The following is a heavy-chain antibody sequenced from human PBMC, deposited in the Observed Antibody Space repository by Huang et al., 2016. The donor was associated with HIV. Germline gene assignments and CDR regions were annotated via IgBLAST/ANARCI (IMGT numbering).Heavy chain of an antibody. CDR2: INHSGNT. CDR3: ARRYNSRRDY. V-gene: IGHV4-34*02. J-gene: IGHJ4*02. D-gene: IGHD3-22*01. CDR1: GGSFSGYY. Sequence: QVQLEQWGAGLLEASETLSLTCAVYGGSFSGYYWNWLCQAPGKGLEWVGEINHSGNTNYNPSLKSRVNMSVDTSKSQFSLYLTSLSAADTGTYFCARRYNSRRDYWGRGTLVTVHS.